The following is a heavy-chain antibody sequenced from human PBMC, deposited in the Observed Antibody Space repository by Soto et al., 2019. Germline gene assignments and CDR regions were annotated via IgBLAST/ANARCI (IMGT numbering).Heavy chain of an antibody. CDR1: GFTFSSYA. CDR3: AKIRSLLWFGELYGWFDP. Sequence: EVQLLESGGGLVQPGGSLRLSCAASGFTFSSYAMSWVRQAPGKGLEWVSAISGSGGSTYYADSVKGRFTISRDKSKNTLYLQMNSLRAEDTAVYYCAKIRSLLWFGELYGWFDPWGQGTLVTVSS. D-gene: IGHD3-10*01. V-gene: IGHV3-23*01. CDR2: ISGSGGST. J-gene: IGHJ5*02.